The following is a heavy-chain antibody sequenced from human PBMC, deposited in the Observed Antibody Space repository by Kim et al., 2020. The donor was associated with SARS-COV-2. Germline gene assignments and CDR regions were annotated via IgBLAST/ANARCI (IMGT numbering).Heavy chain of an antibody. CDR3: ASGLTPGQY. D-gene: IGHD2-15*01. CDR2: GRST. Sequence: GRSTSYADAVKGRFTISRDNAKNTLYLQMNSRRAEDTAVYYCASGLTPGQYWGQGTLVTVSS. J-gene: IGHJ4*02. V-gene: IGHV3-74*01.